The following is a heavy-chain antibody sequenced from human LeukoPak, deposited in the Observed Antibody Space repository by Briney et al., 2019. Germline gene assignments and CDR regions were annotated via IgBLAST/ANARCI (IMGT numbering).Heavy chain of an antibody. J-gene: IGHJ4*02. V-gene: IGHV3-23*01. CDR1: GFTFRSYA. CDR2: ISGSGGST. D-gene: IGHD7-27*01. CDR3: AKDPPANWGSGFDY. Sequence: GGSLRLSCTASGFTFRSYAMSWVRQAPGKGLEWVSAISGSGGSTYYADSVKGRFTISRDNSKNTVYLQMNSLRVEDTAVYYCAKDPPANWGSGFDYWGQGTLVTVSS.